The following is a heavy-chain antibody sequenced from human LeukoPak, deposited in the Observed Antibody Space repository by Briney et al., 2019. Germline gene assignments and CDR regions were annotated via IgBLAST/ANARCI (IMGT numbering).Heavy chain of an antibody. D-gene: IGHD3-10*01. CDR3: AGSGSYYKNWFDP. CDR1: GFTFDDYA. V-gene: IGHV3-9*01. J-gene: IGHJ5*02. Sequence: PGGSLRLSCAASGFTFDDYAMHWVRQVPGKGLEWVSGISWNSGSIGYADSVKGRFTISRDNAKNSLYLQMNSLRAEDTALYYCAGSGSYYKNWFDPWGQGTLVTVSS. CDR2: ISWNSGSI.